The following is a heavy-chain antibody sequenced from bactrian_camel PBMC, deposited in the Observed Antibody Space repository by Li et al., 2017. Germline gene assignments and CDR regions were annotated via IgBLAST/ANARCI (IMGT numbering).Heavy chain of an antibody. V-gene: IGHV3S45*01. Sequence: HVQLVESGGGSVQAGGSLRLSCKVSGHSRGSNCVGWYRLPPGRAPAEREGIAAIRRDGGETWYAASVKGRFTISRDGAKNIIELQMHSLKPEDTATYYCAADLVTDEPSLVEREYYYWGQGTQVTVS. D-gene: IGHD1*01. CDR3: AADLVTDEPSLVEREYYY. CDR1: GHSRGSNC. J-gene: IGHJ4*01. CDR2: IRRDGGET.